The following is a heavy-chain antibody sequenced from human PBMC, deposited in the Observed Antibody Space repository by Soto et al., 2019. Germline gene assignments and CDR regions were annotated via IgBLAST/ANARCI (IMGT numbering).Heavy chain of an antibody. CDR3: AGDYDSYAFDI. D-gene: IGHD5-12*01. CDR1: GFTFSSYS. V-gene: IGHV3-21*01. Sequence: GGSLRLSCAASGFTFSSYSMSLVRHAPGKWLEWVSSISSSSSYIYYADLVKGRLTISRDNAKNSLYLQMNSLRAEDTAVYYCAGDYDSYAFDIWGQGTMVTVSS. CDR2: ISSSSSYI. J-gene: IGHJ3*02.